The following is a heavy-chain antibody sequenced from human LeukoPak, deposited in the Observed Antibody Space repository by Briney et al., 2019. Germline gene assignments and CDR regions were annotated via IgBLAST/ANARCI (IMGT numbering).Heavy chain of an antibody. CDR2: IYYSGST. V-gene: IGHV4-30-4*08. J-gene: IGHJ3*02. D-gene: IGHD4-17*01. CDR1: GGSISGGDYY. CDR3: ARDGDYGTFAFDI. Sequence: SQTLSLTCTVSGGSISGGDYYWSWIRQPPGKGLEWIGYIYYSGSTYYNPSLKSRVTISVDTSKNQFSLKLSSVTAADTAVYYCARDGDYGTFAFDIWGQGTMVTVSS.